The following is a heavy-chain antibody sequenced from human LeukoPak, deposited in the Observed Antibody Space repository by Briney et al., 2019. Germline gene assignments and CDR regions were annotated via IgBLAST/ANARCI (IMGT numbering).Heavy chain of an antibody. J-gene: IGHJ4*02. CDR2: INPTDGST. CDR3: ARDHYGSGTYLAY. V-gene: IGHV1-46*01. CDR1: VYAFSIYY. D-gene: IGHD3-10*01. Sequence: GASVNVSCNASVYAFSIYYIHWVRQAPGQGLEYMGVINPTDGSTRFAKKFQGRVTMTSDTPTSTVYMELSSLRSEDTAVYYCARDHYGSGTYLAYWGQGTLVTVSS.